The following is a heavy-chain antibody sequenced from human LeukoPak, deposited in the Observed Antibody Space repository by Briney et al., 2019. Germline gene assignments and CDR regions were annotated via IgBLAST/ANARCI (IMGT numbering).Heavy chain of an antibody. V-gene: IGHV3-66*01. D-gene: IGHD3-10*01. Sequence: GGSLRLSCAASGFTVSSNYMSWVRQAPGKGLEWVSVIYSGGSTYYADSVKGRFTISRDNSNNTLYLQMNSLRAEDTAVYYCATDGSGNMFFDYWGQGTLVTVSS. CDR3: ATDGSGNMFFDY. CDR2: IYSGGST. CDR1: GFTVSSNY. J-gene: IGHJ4*02.